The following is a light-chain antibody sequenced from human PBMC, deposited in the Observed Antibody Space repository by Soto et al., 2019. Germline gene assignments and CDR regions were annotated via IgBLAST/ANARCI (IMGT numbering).Light chain of an antibody. CDR1: QSVSSD. CDR3: QQYNNWPPIT. Sequence: EIVLTQSPDTLSLSPGERATLSCRASQSVSSDLAWYHQKPGQAPRLLIYGASTRATGIPARFSGSGSGTEFTLTISSLQSEDFAVYYCQQYNNWPPITFGQGTRLEIK. V-gene: IGKV3D-15*01. CDR2: GAS. J-gene: IGKJ5*01.